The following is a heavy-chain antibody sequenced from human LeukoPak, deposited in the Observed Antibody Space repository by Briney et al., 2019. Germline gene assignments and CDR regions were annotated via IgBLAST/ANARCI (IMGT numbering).Heavy chain of an antibody. V-gene: IGHV3-21*01. J-gene: IGHJ4*02. CDR2: ISSSSSYI. Sequence: GGSLRLSCGASGFTFKNAWMNWVRQAPGKGLEWVSSISSSSSYIYYADSVKGRFTISRDNAKNSLYLQMSSLRAEDTAVYYCARVVVVAATDYFDYWGQGTLVTVSS. D-gene: IGHD2-15*01. CDR3: ARVVVVAATDYFDY. CDR1: GFTFKNAW.